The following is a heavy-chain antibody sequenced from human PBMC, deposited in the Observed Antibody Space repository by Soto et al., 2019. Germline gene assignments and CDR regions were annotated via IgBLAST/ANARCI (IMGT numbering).Heavy chain of an antibody. V-gene: IGHV4-59*08. D-gene: IGHD5-18*01. Sequence: QVQLQESGPGLVKPSETLSLTCTVSGGSISSYYWSRIRQPPGKGLEWIGYIYYSGSTNYNPSLKSRVTISVDTSKNQFSLKLSSVTAADTAVYYCARGDTAMVSSYRYWGQGTLVTVSS. J-gene: IGHJ4*02. CDR2: IYYSGST. CDR1: GGSISSYY. CDR3: ARGDTAMVSSYRY.